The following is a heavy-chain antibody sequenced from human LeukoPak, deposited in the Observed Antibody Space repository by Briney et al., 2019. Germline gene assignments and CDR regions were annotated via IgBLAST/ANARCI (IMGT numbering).Heavy chain of an antibody. J-gene: IGHJ4*02. Sequence: GASVKVSCKTSGYTFTNYHMHWIRQAPGQGLEWVAIIKPTDGTTVYAQKFQGRATVTRDTSTTTVYMDLSSLSSEDTAVYYCVREGAHTYYFDFWGPGTLVTVSS. CDR1: GYTFTNYH. CDR3: VREGAHTYYFDF. V-gene: IGHV1-46*01. CDR2: IKPTDGTT. D-gene: IGHD2/OR15-2a*01.